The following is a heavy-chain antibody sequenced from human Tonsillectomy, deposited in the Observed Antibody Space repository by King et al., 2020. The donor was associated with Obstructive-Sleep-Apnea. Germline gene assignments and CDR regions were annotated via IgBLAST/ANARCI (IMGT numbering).Heavy chain of an antibody. J-gene: IGHJ4*02. D-gene: IGHD5-18*01. CDR3: VKVDDTALDY. CDR1: GFTFSYYG. CDR2: IRYDGNNK. Sequence: QVQLVESGGGVVQPGRSLRLSCAASGFTFSYYGMHWVRQAPGKGLEWVAFIRYDGNNKYYADSVKGRFTISRDNSKNTLFLHMSSLRPADTALYYCVKVDDTALDYWGQGTLFTFSS. V-gene: IGHV3-30*02.